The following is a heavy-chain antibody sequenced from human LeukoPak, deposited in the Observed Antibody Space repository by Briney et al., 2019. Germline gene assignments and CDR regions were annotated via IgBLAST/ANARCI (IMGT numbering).Heavy chain of an antibody. J-gene: IGHJ4*02. V-gene: IGHV3-23*01. D-gene: IGHD4-17*01. CDR2: ISGSGGST. Sequence: QRGGSLRLSCAASGFTFSSYAMSWVRQAPGKGLEWVSAISGSGGSTYYADAVKGRFTISRDNSKNTLYLQMNSLRAEDTAVYYCAKEGNGDYYFDYWGQGTLVAVCS. CDR3: AKEGNGDYYFDY. CDR1: GFTFSSYA.